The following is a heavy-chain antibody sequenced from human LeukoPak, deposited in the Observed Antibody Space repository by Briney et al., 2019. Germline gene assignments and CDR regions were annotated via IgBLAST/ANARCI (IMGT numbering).Heavy chain of an antibody. CDR2: ISYDGGNK. Sequence: GGSLRLSCAASGLTFNRYWMHWVRQAPGKGLEWVAVISYDGGNKYYADSVKGRFTISRDNSKNTLYLQMNSLRAEDTAVYYCAKEMATYYYGSGRYPPDYWGQGTLVTVSS. J-gene: IGHJ4*02. V-gene: IGHV3-30*18. D-gene: IGHD3-10*01. CDR3: AKEMATYYYGSGRYPPDY. CDR1: GLTFNRYW.